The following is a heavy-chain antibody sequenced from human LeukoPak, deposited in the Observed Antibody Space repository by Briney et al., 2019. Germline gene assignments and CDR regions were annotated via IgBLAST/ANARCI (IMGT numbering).Heavy chain of an antibody. V-gene: IGHV3-23*01. D-gene: IGHD1-1*01. Sequence: GGSLRLSCAASGFTFSSYEMDWVRQAPGKGLEWVSAISGSGGSTYYADSAKGRFTISRDNSKNTLYLQMNSLRAEDTAVYYCAKYTTRQGRFDPWGQGTLVTVSS. CDR2: ISGSGGST. CDR1: GFTFSSYE. J-gene: IGHJ5*02. CDR3: AKYTTRQGRFDP.